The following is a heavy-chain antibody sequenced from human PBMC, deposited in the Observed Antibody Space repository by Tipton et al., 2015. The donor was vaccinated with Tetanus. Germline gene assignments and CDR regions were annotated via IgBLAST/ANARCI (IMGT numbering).Heavy chain of an antibody. CDR3: ARDRLDLSGVAASSRWFDP. J-gene: IGHJ5*02. D-gene: IGHD3-3*01. V-gene: IGHV3-33*01. CDR2: IWYDGSNK. CDR1: GFTFSSYD. Sequence: SLRLSCAASGFTFSSYDMHWVRQAPGKGLEWVADIWYDGSNKYYADSVKGRFTISRDNSKNTLYLQMNSLRAEDTAVYYCARDRLDLSGVAASSRWFDPWGQGTLVTVSS.